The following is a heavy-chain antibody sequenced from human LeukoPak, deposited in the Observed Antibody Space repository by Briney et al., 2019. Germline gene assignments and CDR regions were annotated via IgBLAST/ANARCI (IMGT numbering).Heavy chain of an antibody. J-gene: IGHJ4*02. CDR1: GGSIRSSYYY. Sequence: PSETLSLTCTVSGGSIRSSYYYWGWIRQPPGKGLEWIGNIYYSGSTYYNPSLKSRVTISVDTSTNQFSLKLSSVTAADTAVYYCARQRGYSSGWVYYFDYWGQGTLVTVSS. V-gene: IGHV4-39*01. CDR2: IYYSGST. CDR3: ARQRGYSSGWVYYFDY. D-gene: IGHD6-19*01.